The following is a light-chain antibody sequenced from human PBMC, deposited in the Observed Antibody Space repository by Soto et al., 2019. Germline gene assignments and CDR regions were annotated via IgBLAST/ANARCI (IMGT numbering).Light chain of an antibody. J-gene: IGKJ1*01. CDR2: AAS. Sequence: DIQMTQSPSSLSASVGDRVTITCRASQSISRFLNWYQQKPGKAPELLIYAASSLQSGVPSRFSGSGAGTEFTLTISSLQPDDFAAYYCQQSYSTPRTFGLRTKVEIK. CDR1: QSISRF. CDR3: QQSYSTPRT. V-gene: IGKV1-39*01.